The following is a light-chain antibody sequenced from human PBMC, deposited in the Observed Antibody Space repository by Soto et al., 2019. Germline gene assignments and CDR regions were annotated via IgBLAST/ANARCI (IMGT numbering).Light chain of an antibody. Sequence: QTVVTQEPSLTVSPGGTVTLTCASSTGAVTSGYYPNWFQQKPGQAPRALIYSTSNKYSWTPARFSGSLLGGKAALTLSGVQPADEAEYYCLLYYGGQLGVFGGGTKLTFL. CDR3: LLYYGGQLGV. CDR2: STS. J-gene: IGLJ3*02. V-gene: IGLV7-43*01. CDR1: TGAVTSGYY.